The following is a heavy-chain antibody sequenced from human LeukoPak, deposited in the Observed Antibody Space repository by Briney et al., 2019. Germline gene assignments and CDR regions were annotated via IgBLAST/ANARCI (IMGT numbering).Heavy chain of an antibody. CDR3: ARVSDFSSGYYTIYYYHYMDV. J-gene: IGHJ6*03. CDR2: IYPDDSDT. V-gene: IGHV5-51*01. Sequence: GESLKISCKGSGYSFSTHWIGWVRQMPGKGLEWMGIIYPDDSDTRYSPSFQDHITISADKSINTAYPHWSSLKASDTAMYYCARVSDFSSGYYTIYYYHYMDVWGKGTTVTVSS. CDR1: GYSFSTHW. D-gene: IGHD3-3*01.